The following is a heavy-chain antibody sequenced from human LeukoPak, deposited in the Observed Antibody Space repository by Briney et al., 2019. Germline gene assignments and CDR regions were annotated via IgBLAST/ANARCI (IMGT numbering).Heavy chain of an antibody. V-gene: IGHV4-59*08. D-gene: IGHD4-17*01. CDR1: GGSFSGYY. J-gene: IGHJ3*02. Sequence: SETLSLTCAASGGSFSGYYWSWIRQPPGKGLEWIGYIYYSGSTNYNPSLKSRVTISVDTSKNQFSLKLRSVTAADTAVYYCARHLMPPTVTTWGAFDIWGQGTMVTVSS. CDR2: IYYSGST. CDR3: ARHLMPPTVTTWGAFDI.